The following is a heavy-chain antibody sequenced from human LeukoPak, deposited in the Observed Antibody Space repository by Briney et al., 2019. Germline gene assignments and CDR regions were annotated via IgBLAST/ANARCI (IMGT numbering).Heavy chain of an antibody. CDR3: VKVRGRARVGYFDY. CDR2: ISSDGSNK. J-gene: IGHJ4*02. V-gene: IGHV3-30*18. D-gene: IGHD1-26*01. CDR1: GLSFNSCG. Sequence: PGGSLRLSCAASGLSFNSCGMHWVRQAPGKGLEWVAVISSDGSNKYYADSVKGRFTISRDNAKNTLYLQMNSLRVEDTAIYYCVKVRGRARVGYFDYWGQGTLVTVSS.